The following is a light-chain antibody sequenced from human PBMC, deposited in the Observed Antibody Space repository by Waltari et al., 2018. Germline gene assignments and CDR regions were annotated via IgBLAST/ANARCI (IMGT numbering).Light chain of an antibody. Sequence: EIVLTQSPGTLSWSPGERATLSCRASQSVGRYLAWYQQKPGQAPRLLIYGASTRATGIPYRFSGSGSGTDFSLIISRLEPEDFAVYFCQKYEALPATFGQGTKVEIK. CDR1: QSVGRY. CDR2: GAS. J-gene: IGKJ1*01. CDR3: QKYEALPAT. V-gene: IGKV3-20*01.